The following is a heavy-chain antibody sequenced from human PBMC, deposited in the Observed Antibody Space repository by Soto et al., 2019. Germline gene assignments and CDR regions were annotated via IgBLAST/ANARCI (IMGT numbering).Heavy chain of an antibody. D-gene: IGHD6-19*01. Sequence: GGSLRLSCAASGFTFSSYWMSWVRQAPGKGLEWVANIKQDGSEKYYVDSVKGRFTISRDNAKNSLYLQMNSLRAEDTAVYYCARDGILAYSSGWYGGWAVYMDVWGKGTTVTVSS. J-gene: IGHJ6*03. V-gene: IGHV3-7*01. CDR1: GFTFSSYW. CDR2: IKQDGSEK. CDR3: ARDGILAYSSGWYGGWAVYMDV.